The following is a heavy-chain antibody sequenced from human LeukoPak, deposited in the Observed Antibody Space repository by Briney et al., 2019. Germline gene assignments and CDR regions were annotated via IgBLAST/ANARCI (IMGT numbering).Heavy chain of an antibody. CDR1: GGSVSSGSYY. CDR3: ARVRYSSDWYEDY. Sequence: SSETLSLTCTVPGGSVSSGSYYWSWIRQPPGKRLEWIGYIYYSGSTKYNPSLKSRVTISVDTSKNQFSLKLSSVTAADTAVYYCARVRYSSDWYEDYWGQGTLVTVSS. V-gene: IGHV4-61*01. CDR2: IYYSGST. J-gene: IGHJ4*02. D-gene: IGHD6-19*01.